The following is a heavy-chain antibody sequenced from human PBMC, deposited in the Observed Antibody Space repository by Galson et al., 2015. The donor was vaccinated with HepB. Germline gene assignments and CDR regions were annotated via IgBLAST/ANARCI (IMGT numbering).Heavy chain of an antibody. CDR2: IYIIGST. V-gene: IGHV4-30-2*01. D-gene: IGHD3-10*01. Sequence: TLSLTCAVSGASISSGGHAWGWIRQPPGKGLEWIGYIYIIGSTYYNPSLKSRVTLSIDRLKSQFSLKMSSVTAADTAVYYCARGYYYGSGTYELDSWGQGTLVTVSS. J-gene: IGHJ4*02. CDR3: ARGYYYGSGTYELDS. CDR1: GASISSGGHA.